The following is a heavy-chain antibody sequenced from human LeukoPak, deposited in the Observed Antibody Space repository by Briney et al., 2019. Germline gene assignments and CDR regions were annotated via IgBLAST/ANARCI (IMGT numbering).Heavy chain of an antibody. CDR2: IGYDGTDK. CDR3: ARDLTYNSWYYFDS. D-gene: IGHD6-13*01. CDR1: GFTFSYYG. J-gene: IGHJ4*02. Sequence: GGSLRLSCAASGFTFSYYGMHWVRQAPGKGLEWVTFIGYDGTDKYYADSVKGLFTISRDNSKNTLSLHMNSLRAEDTAVYYCARDLTYNSWYYFDSWGQGTLVTVSS. V-gene: IGHV3-30*02.